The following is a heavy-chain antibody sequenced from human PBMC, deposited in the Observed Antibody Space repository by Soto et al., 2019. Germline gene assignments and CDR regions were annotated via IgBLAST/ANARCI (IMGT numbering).Heavy chain of an antibody. CDR2: TYYRSKWYN. V-gene: IGHV6-1*01. D-gene: IGHD6-19*01. CDR1: GDGSFGDVEA. Sequence: QVQLQQSGPELGKPWQTLSFTVAFSGDGSFGDVEAGNGIGQPQSRGLEWLGRTYYRSKWYNDYAVSVKSRISIDPDTSKNQFSLHLNSVTPEDTAVYYCARGWAFDYWGQGMLVTVSS. CDR3: ARGWAFDY. J-gene: IGHJ4*02.